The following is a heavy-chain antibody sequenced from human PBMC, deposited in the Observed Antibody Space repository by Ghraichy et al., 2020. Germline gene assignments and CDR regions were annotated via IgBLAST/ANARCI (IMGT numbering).Heavy chain of an antibody. Sequence: SETLSLTCTVSGGSISSSSYYWGWIRQPPGKGLEWIGSIYYSGSTYYNPSLKSRVTISVDTSKNQFSLKLSSVTAADTAVYYCARVVIRAGDFDYWGQGTLVTVSS. V-gene: IGHV4-39*01. CDR3: ARVVIRAGDFDY. J-gene: IGHJ4*02. CDR1: GGSISSSSYY. CDR2: IYYSGST. D-gene: IGHD3-22*01.